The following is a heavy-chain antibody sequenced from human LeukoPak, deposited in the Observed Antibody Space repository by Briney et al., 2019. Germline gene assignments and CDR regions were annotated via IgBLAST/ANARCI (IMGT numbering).Heavy chain of an antibody. CDR3: AKGSYDSSGYYLATHIDY. J-gene: IGHJ4*02. CDR2: ISWNSGSI. Sequence: GGSLRLSCAASGFTFDDYAMPWVRQAPGKGLEWVSGISWNSGSIGYADSVKGRFTISRDNAKNSLYLQMNSLRAEDTALHYCAKGSYDSSGYYLATHIDYWGQGTLVTVSS. CDR1: GFTFDDYA. V-gene: IGHV3-9*01. D-gene: IGHD3-22*01.